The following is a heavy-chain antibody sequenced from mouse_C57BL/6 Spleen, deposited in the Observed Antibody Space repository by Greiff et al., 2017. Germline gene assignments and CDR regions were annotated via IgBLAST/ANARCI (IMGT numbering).Heavy chain of an antibody. CDR1: GYTFTSYW. V-gene: IGHV1-64*01. CDR3: ARPHYDDPCFAY. CDR2: IHPNSGST. Sequence: QVQLQQPGAELVKPGASVKLSCKASGYTFTSYWMHWVKQRPGQGLEWIGMIHPNSGSTNYNEKFKSKATLTVDKSSSTAYMQLSSLTAEDSAVYYCARPHYDDPCFAYWGQGTLVTVSA. D-gene: IGHD2-13*01. J-gene: IGHJ3*01.